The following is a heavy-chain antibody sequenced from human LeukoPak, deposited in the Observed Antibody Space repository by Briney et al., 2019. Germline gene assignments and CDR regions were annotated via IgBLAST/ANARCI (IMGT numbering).Heavy chain of an antibody. CDR2: IKSKTDGGTT. CDR3: TTDPSSSKDSNDY. J-gene: IGHJ4*02. CDR1: GFTFSNAW. V-gene: IGHV3-15*01. Sequence: GGSLRLSCAASGFTFSNAWMSWVRQAPGKGLEWVGRIKSKTDGGTTDYAAPVKGRFTISRDDSKNTLYLQMNSLKTEDTAVYYCTTDPSSSKDSNDYWGQGTLVTVSS. D-gene: IGHD6-13*01.